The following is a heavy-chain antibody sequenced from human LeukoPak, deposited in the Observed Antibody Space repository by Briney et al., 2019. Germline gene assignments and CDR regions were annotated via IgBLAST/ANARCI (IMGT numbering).Heavy chain of an antibody. Sequence: GESLKISCAASGFTFSNYWMSWVRQAPRKGLEWVASIKFDGVKTEYVDSVKGRFTISRDNAKNSVYLQMNSLRAEDTAIYYCVTWRWAQSEFEYWGQGTLVTVSS. CDR1: GFTFSNYW. CDR2: IKFDGVKT. J-gene: IGHJ4*02. D-gene: IGHD5-24*01. V-gene: IGHV3-7*03. CDR3: VTWRWAQSEFEY.